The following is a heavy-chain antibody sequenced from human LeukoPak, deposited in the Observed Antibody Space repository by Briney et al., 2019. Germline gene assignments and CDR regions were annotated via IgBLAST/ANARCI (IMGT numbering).Heavy chain of an antibody. D-gene: IGHD5-12*01. CDR3: ARSGYDSYYFDY. V-gene: IGHV4-38-2*02. J-gene: IGHJ4*02. CDR2: VYHVGTT. CDR1: GYSINNGYY. Sequence: PSETLSLTCTVSGYSINNGYYWGWIRQPPGKGLEWIGVYHVGTTDYNPSLRSRVTISVDGSKNQMSLTLSSVAAEDTAVYYCARSGYDSYYFDYWGQGTLVTVSS.